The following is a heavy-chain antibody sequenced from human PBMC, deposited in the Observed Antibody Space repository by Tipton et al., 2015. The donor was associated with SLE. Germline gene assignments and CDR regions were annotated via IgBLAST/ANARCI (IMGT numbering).Heavy chain of an antibody. CDR1: GGSINSYF. CDR2: IYYSGST. CDR3: ARLEDPFGIFGVPKGWFDP. J-gene: IGHJ5*02. D-gene: IGHD3-3*01. V-gene: IGHV4-59*01. Sequence: TLSLTCIVSGGSINSYFWSWIRQPPGKGLEWIGYIYYSGSTNYNPSLKSRVTMSVDTSKNQFSLRLTSVTAADTAVYYCARLEDPFGIFGVPKGWFDPWGQGTLVTVSS.